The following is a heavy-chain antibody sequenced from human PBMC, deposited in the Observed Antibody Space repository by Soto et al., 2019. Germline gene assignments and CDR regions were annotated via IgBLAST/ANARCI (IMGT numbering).Heavy chain of an antibody. D-gene: IGHD6-19*01. V-gene: IGHV4-59*01. Sequence: PSETLSLTCTVSGGSISSYYWGWIRQPPGKGLEYIGYIYYSGSTNYNPSLKSRVTISVDTSKNQFSVKLSSVTAADTAVYYCARALIAVAGTRYYGMDVWGQGTTVTSP. CDR3: ARALIAVAGTRYYGMDV. J-gene: IGHJ6*02. CDR2: IYYSGST. CDR1: GGSISSYY.